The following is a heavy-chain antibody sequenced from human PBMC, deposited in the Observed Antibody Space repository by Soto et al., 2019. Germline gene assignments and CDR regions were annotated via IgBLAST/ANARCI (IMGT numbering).Heavy chain of an antibody. CDR3: ARVVDGYCTNGVCSYFDY. CDR1: GYTFTGYY. Sequence: GASVKVSCKASGYTFTGYYMHWVRQAPGQGLERMGWINPNSGGTNYAQKFQGWVTMTRDTSISTAYMELSRLRSDDTAVYYCARVVDGYCTNGVCSYFDYWGQGTLVTVSS. D-gene: IGHD2-8*01. J-gene: IGHJ4*02. CDR2: INPNSGGT. V-gene: IGHV1-2*04.